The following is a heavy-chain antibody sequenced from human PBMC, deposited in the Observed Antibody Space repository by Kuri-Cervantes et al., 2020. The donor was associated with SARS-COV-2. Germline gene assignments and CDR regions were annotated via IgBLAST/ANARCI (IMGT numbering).Heavy chain of an antibody. CDR2: IHTSGST. D-gene: IGHD3-9*01. CDR3: ARDTYYDILTGYSPLGFDP. J-gene: IGHJ5*02. CDR1: GGSISSYY. V-gene: IGHV4-4*07. Sequence: ESLKISCTVSGGSISSYYWSWIRQPAGKGLEWIGRIHTSGSTNYNPSLKSRVTMSVDTSKNQFSLKLSSVTAADTAVYYCARDTYYDILTGYSPLGFDPWGQGTLVTVSS.